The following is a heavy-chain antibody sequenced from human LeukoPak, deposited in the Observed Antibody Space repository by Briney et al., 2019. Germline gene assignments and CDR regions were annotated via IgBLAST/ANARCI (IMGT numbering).Heavy chain of an antibody. CDR3: ARDQIVGATNYFDY. D-gene: IGHD1-26*01. CDR1: GGSISSYY. CDR2: IYYSGST. Sequence: LETLSLTCTVSGGSISSYYWSWIRQPPGKGLEWIGYIYYSGSTNYNPSLKSRVTISVDTSKNQFSLKLSSVTAADTAVYYCARDQIVGATNYFDYWGQGTLVTVSS. J-gene: IGHJ4*02. V-gene: IGHV4-59*01.